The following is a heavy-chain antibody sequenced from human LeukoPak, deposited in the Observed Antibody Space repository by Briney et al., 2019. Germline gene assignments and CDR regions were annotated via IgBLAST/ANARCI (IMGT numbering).Heavy chain of an antibody. V-gene: IGHV5-51*01. CDR3: ARSVTDAFDI. CDR2: IYPGDSDT. D-gene: IGHD4-11*01. CDR1: GYSFTSYW. Sequence: PGESLKISCQSSGYSFTSYWIGWVRQMPGKGPECMGIIYPGDSDTRYSPSFQGQVTISADKSISTAYLQWSSLKASDTAMYYCARSVTDAFDIWGQGTMVTVSS. J-gene: IGHJ3*02.